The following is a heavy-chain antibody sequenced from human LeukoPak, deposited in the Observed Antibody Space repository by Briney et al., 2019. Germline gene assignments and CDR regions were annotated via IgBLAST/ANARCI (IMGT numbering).Heavy chain of an antibody. CDR2: ISSGSDYI. Sequence: GGSLRLSCAAYEFMFGSFGMNWVRQAPGKWLEWVSSISSGSDYIYYSDSVKGRFTISRDNAEKSLFLQMNSLRAEDTAVYYCARGGGAPPYYFDLWGQGTPVTVSS. D-gene: IGHD1-26*01. V-gene: IGHV3-21*01. CDR1: EFMFGSFG. CDR3: ARGGGAPPYYFDL. J-gene: IGHJ4*02.